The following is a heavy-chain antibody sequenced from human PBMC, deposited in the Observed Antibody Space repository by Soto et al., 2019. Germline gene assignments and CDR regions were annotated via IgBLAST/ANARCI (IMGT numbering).Heavy chain of an antibody. CDR1: GYNFIGQY. CDR2: INPSGGGT. V-gene: IGHV1-46*01. CDR3: ARLLGVHNTQPLWLGSFAY. J-gene: IGHJ4*02. Sequence: ASVKVSFKASGYNFIGQYIHWVRQAPGQGLEWMGIINPSGGGTTYAQKFQGRVVMTSDASTSTVYVELSSLTSEDTAIYFCARLLGVHNTQPLWLGSFAYWGQGTLVTVSS. D-gene: IGHD2-21*01.